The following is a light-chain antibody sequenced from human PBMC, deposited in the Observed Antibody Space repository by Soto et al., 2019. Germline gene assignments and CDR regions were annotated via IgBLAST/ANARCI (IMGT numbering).Light chain of an antibody. CDR2: EVS. V-gene: IGLV2-14*01. Sequence: QSALTQPASVSGSPGQSITISCTGTSSDVGGYNYVSWYQQHPGKAPKLMIYEVSNRPSGVSNRFSSSKSGNTASLTISGLQAEDEADYYCSSYTSSSTLGFGGGTKLTVL. CDR1: SSDVGGYNY. J-gene: IGLJ2*01. CDR3: SSYTSSSTLG.